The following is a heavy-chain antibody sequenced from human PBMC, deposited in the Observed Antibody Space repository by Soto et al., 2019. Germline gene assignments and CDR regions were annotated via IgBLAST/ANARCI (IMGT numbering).Heavy chain of an antibody. CDR2: INPDSGAT. CDR1: GYSFTGYY. D-gene: IGHD2-8*02. J-gene: IGHJ4*02. CDR3: ARGDYGTGGYPFPYFDY. Sequence: HEHLVQSGAEVKRPGASLKVSCKASGYSFTGYYIHWVRQAPGQGLEWMGWINPDSGATNYAQNFQGRVTPTSVTSISTASMDLTSLTSDDPAVYYCARGDYGTGGYPFPYFDYWGQGTLVIVSS. V-gene: IGHV1-2*02.